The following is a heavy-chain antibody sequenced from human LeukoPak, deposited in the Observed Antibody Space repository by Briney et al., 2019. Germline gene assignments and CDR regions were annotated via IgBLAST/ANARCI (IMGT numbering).Heavy chain of an antibody. CDR1: GFTFDDYA. V-gene: IGHV3-9*01. D-gene: IGHD3-10*01. Sequence: PGGSLRLSCAASGFTFDDYAMHWVRQAPGKGLEWVSGISWNSGSIGYADSVKGRFTISRDNAKNSLYLQMNSLRAEDTAVYYCVKGPYGSGSPDYFDYWGQGTLVTVSS. CDR2: ISWNSGSI. CDR3: VKGPYGSGSPDYFDY. J-gene: IGHJ4*02.